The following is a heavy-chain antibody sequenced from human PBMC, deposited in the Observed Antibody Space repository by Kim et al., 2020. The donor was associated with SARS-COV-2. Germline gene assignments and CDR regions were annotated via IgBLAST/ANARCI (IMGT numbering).Heavy chain of an antibody. CDR3: ARVCSSATCQYYYAMDV. CDR1: GGSISSTSYY. V-gene: IGHV4-39*07. CDR2: IFYSGDT. Sequence: SETLALTCTVSGGSISSTSYYWGWIRQPPGKGLEWIGIIFYSGDTYYSPSLKSRVTISVDTSKNQFSLKLTSVTAADTAIYYCARVCSSATCQYYYAMDVWGQGTTVTVSS. D-gene: IGHD2-2*01. J-gene: IGHJ6*02.